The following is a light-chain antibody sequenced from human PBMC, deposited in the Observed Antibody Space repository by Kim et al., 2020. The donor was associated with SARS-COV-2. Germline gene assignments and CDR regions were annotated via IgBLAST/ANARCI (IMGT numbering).Light chain of an antibody. CDR1: QNIDTY. V-gene: IGKV1-39*01. J-gene: IGKJ1*01. CDR2: EAS. CDR3: QQSYSTLTWT. Sequence: DLQMTQSPSSLSASVGDRVTITCRASQNIDTYLNWYQQKPGKAPNILIYEASTLQSGVPSRFSGSGSGTDFALTISSLQPEDFATYFCQQSYSTLTWTFGQGTKVDIK.